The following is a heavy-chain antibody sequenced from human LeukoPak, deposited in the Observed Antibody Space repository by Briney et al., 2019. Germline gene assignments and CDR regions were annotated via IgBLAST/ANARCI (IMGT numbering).Heavy chain of an antibody. CDR3: TRGMLRQPPDY. Sequence: GGSLRLSCAASGFTFSNYWMSWVRQAPGKGLEWVANIKKDGSEKKYVDSVKGRFTISRDNAENSLYLQMNSLRVEDTAIYYCTRGMLRQPPDYWGQGMLVTVSS. D-gene: IGHD3-10*02. J-gene: IGHJ4*02. V-gene: IGHV3-7*01. CDR1: GFTFSNYW. CDR2: IKKDGSEK.